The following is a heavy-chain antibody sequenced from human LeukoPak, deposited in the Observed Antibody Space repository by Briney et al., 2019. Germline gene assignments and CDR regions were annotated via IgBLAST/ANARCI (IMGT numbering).Heavy chain of an antibody. CDR2: IYYSGST. D-gene: IGHD3-9*01. CDR1: GGSISSGGYY. J-gene: IGHJ6*02. Sequence: SETLSLTCTVSGGSISSGGYYWSWIRQHPGKGLEWIGYIYYSGSTYYNPSLKSRVTRSVDTSKNQFSLKLSSVTAADTAVYYCARDGWGYDILTGYKNYYYYGMDVWGQGTTVTVSS. CDR3: ARDGWGYDILTGYKNYYYYGMDV. V-gene: IGHV4-31*03.